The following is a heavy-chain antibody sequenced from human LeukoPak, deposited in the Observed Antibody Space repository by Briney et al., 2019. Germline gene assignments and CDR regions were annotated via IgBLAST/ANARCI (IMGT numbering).Heavy chain of an antibody. CDR3: ARSGYQLLWKEHAFDI. D-gene: IGHD2-2*01. Sequence: GASRKISCKGSGYSFPTYWIGWVRQMPGKGLEWMGIIYPGFSDTRYSPSFQGQVTISADKSISTAYLQWSSLKASDTAMYYCARSGYQLLWKEHAFDIWGQGTMVSLSS. J-gene: IGHJ3*02. CDR2: IYPGFSDT. CDR1: GYSFPTYW. V-gene: IGHV5-51*01.